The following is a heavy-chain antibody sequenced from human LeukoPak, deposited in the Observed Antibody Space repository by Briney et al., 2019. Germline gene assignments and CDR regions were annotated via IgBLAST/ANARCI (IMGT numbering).Heavy chain of an antibody. D-gene: IGHD2-2*01. V-gene: IGHV1-18*01. J-gene: IGHJ4*02. CDR1: GYIFTSYG. Sequence: GASVKVSCKASGYIFTSYGISWVRQAPGQGLEWMGWISVYNGNTNYAQKLQGRVSMTTDTSTSTAYMELRSLRSDDTAVYYCARWGGQYQLLSYFDSWGQGTLVTVSS. CDR2: ISVYNGNT. CDR3: ARWGGQYQLLSYFDS.